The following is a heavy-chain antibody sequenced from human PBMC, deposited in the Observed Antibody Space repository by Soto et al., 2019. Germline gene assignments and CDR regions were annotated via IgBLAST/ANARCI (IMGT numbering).Heavy chain of an antibody. CDR1: YYTFTNYG. D-gene: IGHD1-26*01. CDR2: INPYNGNT. CDR3: ERIPVGSRGYFQYYFGY. Sequence: QVQLVQSGAEVKKPGASVKVSCKASYYTFTNYGITWVRQAPGQGLEWLGWINPYNGNTNYAQKFQGRVTMTTDTSARTAYMELRSLRSDDTAVYYCERIPVGSRGYFQYYFGYWGQGSLVTVSS. J-gene: IGHJ4*02. V-gene: IGHV1-18*01.